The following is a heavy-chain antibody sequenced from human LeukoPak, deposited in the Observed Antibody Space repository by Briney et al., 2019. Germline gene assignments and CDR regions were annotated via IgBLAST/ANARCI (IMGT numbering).Heavy chain of an antibody. J-gene: IGHJ4*02. CDR1: GFTFSSYA. Sequence: PGGSLRLSCAASGFTFSSYAMHWVRQAPGKGLEWVANIKDDGSEEYYVDSVKGRFTIVRDNAYNSLYLQMNSLRVEDTAVYFCASFTRRNRGDYGGQETLVSVSS. CDR3: ASFTRRNRGDY. V-gene: IGHV3-7*03. CDR2: IKDDGSEE. D-gene: IGHD2/OR15-2a*01.